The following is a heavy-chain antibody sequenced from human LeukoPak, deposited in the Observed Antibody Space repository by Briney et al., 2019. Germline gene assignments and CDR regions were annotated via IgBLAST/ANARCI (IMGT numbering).Heavy chain of an antibody. V-gene: IGHV4-38-2*01. CDR3: VYTDVVRGAPTAFDI. J-gene: IGHJ3*02. CDR2: IYHSGST. Sequence: PSETLSLTCAVYGYSLTSGYYWGWIRQPPGKGLEWIGIIYHSGSTYYNPSLKSRLTISLDTSKNQFSMKLISLTATDTDVYFVVYTDVVRGAPTAFDIWGEGTLVSASS. CDR1: GYSLTSGYY. D-gene: IGHD3-10*01.